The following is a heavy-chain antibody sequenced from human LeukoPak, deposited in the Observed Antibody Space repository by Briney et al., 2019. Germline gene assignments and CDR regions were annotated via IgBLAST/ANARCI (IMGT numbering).Heavy chain of an antibody. J-gene: IGHJ4*02. CDR3: AKAGCSSTTCYTNY. D-gene: IGHD2-2*02. CDR2: ISWNSGSI. CDR1: GFTFDDYA. Sequence: GRSLRLSCAVSGFTFDDYAMQWVRQAPGKGLEWVSGISWNSGSIDYADSVKGRFTISRDNAKNSLYLQMNSLRAEDTALYYCAKAGCSSTTCYTNYRGQGTLVTVSS. V-gene: IGHV3-9*01.